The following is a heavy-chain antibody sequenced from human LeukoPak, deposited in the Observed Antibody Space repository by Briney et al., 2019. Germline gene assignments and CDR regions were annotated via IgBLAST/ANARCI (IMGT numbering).Heavy chain of an antibody. J-gene: IGHJ4*02. D-gene: IGHD4-17*01. CDR2: INPSGGST. V-gene: IGHV1-46*01. CDR1: GYAFTSYY. CDR3: ARSYGDYGGFDY. Sequence: ASVKVSCKASGYAFTSYYMHWVRQAPGQGLEWMGIINPSGGSTSYAQKFQGRVTMTRDTSTSTVYMELSSLRSEDTAVYYCARSYGDYGGFDYWGQGTLVTVSS.